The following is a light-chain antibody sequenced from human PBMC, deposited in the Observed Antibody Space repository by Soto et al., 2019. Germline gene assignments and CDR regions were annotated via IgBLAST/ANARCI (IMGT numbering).Light chain of an antibody. CDR1: QSISSSY. CDR3: QQYGSSSYT. CDR2: AAS. J-gene: IGKJ2*01. V-gene: IGKV3-20*01. Sequence: EIVLTQSPGTLSLSPGERATLSCRASQSISSSYLAWYQQKTGQAPRLLIYAASSRATGIPDRCSGSGSGTDFTLTISRLEPEDFAVYYCQQYGSSSYTFGQGTQWEIK.